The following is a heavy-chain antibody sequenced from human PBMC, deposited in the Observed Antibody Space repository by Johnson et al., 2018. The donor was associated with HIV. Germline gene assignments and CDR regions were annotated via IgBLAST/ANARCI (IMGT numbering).Heavy chain of an antibody. V-gene: IGHV3-9*01. D-gene: IGHD2-15*01. J-gene: IGHJ3*01. Sequence: VQLVESGGGVVQPGRSLRLSCAASRFTFSSFAMHWVRQAPGKGLEWVSGISWNTGSIGYVDSVKGRFTISRDNAKNSLYLQMNSLRAEDTALYYCAKDRGGVGTGAFDFWGQGTMVTVSS. CDR3: AKDRGGVGTGAFDF. CDR1: RFTFSSFA. CDR2: ISWNTGSI.